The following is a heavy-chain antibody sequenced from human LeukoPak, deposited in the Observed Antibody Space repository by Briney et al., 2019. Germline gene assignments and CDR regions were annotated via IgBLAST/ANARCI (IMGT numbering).Heavy chain of an antibody. V-gene: IGHV1-2*06. CDR2: INPNGGGT. J-gene: IGHJ4*02. CDR3: ARDLYYYDSSGYWVYYFDY. D-gene: IGHD3-22*01. CDR1: GYTFTGYY. Sequence: GASVKVSCKASGYTFTGYYMHWVRQAPGQGLEWMGRINPNGGGTNYAQKFQGRVTMTRDTSISTAYMELSRLRSDDTAVYYCARDLYYYDSSGYWVYYFDYWGQGTLVTVSS.